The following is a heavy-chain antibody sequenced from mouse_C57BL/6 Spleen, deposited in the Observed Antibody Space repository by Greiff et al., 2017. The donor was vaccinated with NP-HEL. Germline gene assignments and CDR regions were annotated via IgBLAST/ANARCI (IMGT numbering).Heavy chain of an antibody. CDR3: AKRALYYYGSSYDYAMDY. Sequence: VQLKESGPGLVAPSQSLSITCTVSGFSLTSYGVSWVRQPPGKGLEWLGVLWGDGSTNYHSAIRSRLSISKDNSKSQVFLKLNSLQTDDTATYYWAKRALYYYGSSYDYAMDYWGQGTSVTVSS. J-gene: IGHJ4*01. D-gene: IGHD1-1*01. CDR1: GFSLTSYG. CDR2: LWGDGST. V-gene: IGHV2-3*01.